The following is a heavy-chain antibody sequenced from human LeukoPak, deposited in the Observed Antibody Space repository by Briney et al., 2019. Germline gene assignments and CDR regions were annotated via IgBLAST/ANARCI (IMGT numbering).Heavy chain of an antibody. J-gene: IGHJ4*02. CDR2: IYPNSGGT. CDR1: GYTFTGYY. Sequence: ASVKVSCKASGYTFTGYYMHWVRQAPGQGLEWMGRIYPNSGGTNYAQKFQGRVTMTRDTSISTAYMELSRLRSDDTAVYYCARDSIYYYDSSGYYGYWGQGTLVTVSS. V-gene: IGHV1-2*06. D-gene: IGHD3-22*01. CDR3: ARDSIYYYDSSGYYGY.